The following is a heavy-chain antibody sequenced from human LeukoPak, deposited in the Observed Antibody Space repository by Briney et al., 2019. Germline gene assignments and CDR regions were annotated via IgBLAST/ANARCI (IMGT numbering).Heavy chain of an antibody. V-gene: IGHV4-39*01. Sequence: KPSETLSLTCTVSGGSISSSSYYWGWVRQPPGKGLEWIASIYYSGSTYYNPSLKSRVTISVDTSKNQFSLKLSSVTAADTAVYYCAGLGYSSGWYQQYYFDYWGQGTLVTVSS. CDR3: AGLGYSSGWYQQYYFDY. CDR2: IYYSGST. CDR1: GGSISSSSYY. D-gene: IGHD6-19*01. J-gene: IGHJ4*02.